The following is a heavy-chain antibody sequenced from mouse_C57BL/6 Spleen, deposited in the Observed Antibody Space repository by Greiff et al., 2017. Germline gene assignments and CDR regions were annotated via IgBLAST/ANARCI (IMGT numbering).Heavy chain of an antibody. CDR1: GFTFSSYA. CDR2: ISDGGSYT. D-gene: IGHD2-1*01. J-gene: IGHJ3*01. CDR3: AREGGNYVRLAY. Sequence: EVHLVESGGGLVKPGGSLKLSCAASGFTFSSYAMSWVRQTPEKRLEWVATISDGGSYTYYPDNVKGRFTISRDNAKNNLYLQMSHLKSEDTAMYYCAREGGNYVRLAYWGQGTLVTVSA. V-gene: IGHV5-4*01.